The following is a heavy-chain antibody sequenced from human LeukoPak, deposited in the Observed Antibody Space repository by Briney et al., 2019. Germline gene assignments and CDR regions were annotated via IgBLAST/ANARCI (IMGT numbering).Heavy chain of an antibody. CDR2: INPNSGGT. CDR3: ARAWLRLNPYFDY. Sequence: ASVKVSCKASGYTFTGYYMHWVRQAPGQGLEWMGWINPNSGGTNYAQKFQGGVTMTRDTSISTSYMELSRLRSDDPAVYYCARAWLRLNPYFDYWGQGTLVTVSS. CDR1: GYTFTGYY. J-gene: IGHJ4*02. V-gene: IGHV1-2*02. D-gene: IGHD5-12*01.